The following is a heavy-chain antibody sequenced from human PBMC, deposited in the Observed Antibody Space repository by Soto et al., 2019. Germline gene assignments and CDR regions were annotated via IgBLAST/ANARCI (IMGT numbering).Heavy chain of an antibody. CDR1: GFTFSDNV. D-gene: IGHD3-16*01. J-gene: IGHJ4*02. CDR3: AKGSRTPPLGGSYYFGS. CDR2: ISGGSVYT. V-gene: IGHV3-23*01. Sequence: GGSLRLSCVSSGFTFSDNVMSWVRQAPGKGPEWVSAISGGSVYTYHADSVKGRFTVSRDNSKNTLYLQMDSLRAEDTAVYFCAKGSRTPPLGGSYYFGSWGQGTLVTVSS.